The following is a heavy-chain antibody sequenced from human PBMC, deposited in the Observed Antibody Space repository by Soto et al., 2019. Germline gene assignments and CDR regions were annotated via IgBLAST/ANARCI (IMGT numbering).Heavy chain of an antibody. CDR3: AKLRGYDLGSTAFQH. J-gene: IGHJ1*01. CDR2: ISGNGDTT. CDR1: GFTFSSSA. Sequence: EVQLLESGGGLVQPGGSLRLSCAASGFTFSSSAMSWVRQAPGKGLDWVSAISGNGDTTYYADSVKGRFTISRDISKTTLYLQMNSLRAEDTAVYYCAKLRGYDLGSTAFQHWGQGTLVTVSS. D-gene: IGHD2-2*01. V-gene: IGHV3-23*01.